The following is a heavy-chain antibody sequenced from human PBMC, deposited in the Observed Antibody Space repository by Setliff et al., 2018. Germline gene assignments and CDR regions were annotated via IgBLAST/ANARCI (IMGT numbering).Heavy chain of an antibody. V-gene: IGHV3-21*01. CDR3: ARSPGWIPWFDS. J-gene: IGHJ5*01. Sequence: PGGSLRLSCAGSGFTVSGNYMHWVRQAPGKGLEWVASFSSRNDYIYHADSVKGRFTISRDNAKTSLYLQMDSLRVEDTAVYFCARSPGWIPWFDSWGQGTLVTVSS. CDR2: FSSRNDYI. D-gene: IGHD5-18*01. CDR1: GFTVSGNY.